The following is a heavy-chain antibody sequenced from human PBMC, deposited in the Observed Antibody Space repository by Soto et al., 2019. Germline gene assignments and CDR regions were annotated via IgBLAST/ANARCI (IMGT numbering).Heavy chain of an antibody. V-gene: IGHV3-15*01. CDR2: IKSKTDGGTT. Sequence: PGGALSLPCAGAGGTSSNDWMSWAGEVPGQRPEWVGRIKSKTDGGTTDYAAPVKGRFTISRDDSKNTLYLQMNSLKTEDTAVYYCTTGTYYYDSSGSLRHDYWGQGTLVTVSS. CDR1: GGTSSNDW. D-gene: IGHD3-22*01. CDR3: TTGTYYYDSSGSLRHDY. J-gene: IGHJ4*02.